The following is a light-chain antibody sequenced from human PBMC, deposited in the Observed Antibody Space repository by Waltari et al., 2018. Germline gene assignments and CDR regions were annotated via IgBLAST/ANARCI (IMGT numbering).Light chain of an antibody. CDR3: HQCYSSPCT. J-gene: IGKJ2*02. CDR2: AAS. V-gene: IGKV1-39*01. Sequence: DIQMTQSPSSLSASVGDRVTIACRASQSIRTFLNWYQQKPGKAPKLLISAASGLQTGVPSRFSGRGSGTDFTLTISSLQPEDFATYYCHQCYSSPCTFGQGTKLEI. CDR1: QSIRTF.